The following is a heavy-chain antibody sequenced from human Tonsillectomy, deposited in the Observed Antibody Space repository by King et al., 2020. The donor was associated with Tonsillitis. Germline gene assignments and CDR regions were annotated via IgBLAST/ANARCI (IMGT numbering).Heavy chain of an antibody. V-gene: IGHV3-48*01. D-gene: IGHD3-22*01. Sequence: DVQLVESGGGLVQPGGSLRLSCAASGFTFSSYSMNWVRQAPGKGLEWVSYISSSSSTIYYADTVKGLFTISRENAKNSLYMQMNSLRAEDTAVYYCARPEGGYDSSNDVFDIWGQGTMVTVSS. J-gene: IGHJ3*02. CDR3: ARPEGGYDSSNDVFDI. CDR1: GFTFSSYS. CDR2: ISSSSSTI.